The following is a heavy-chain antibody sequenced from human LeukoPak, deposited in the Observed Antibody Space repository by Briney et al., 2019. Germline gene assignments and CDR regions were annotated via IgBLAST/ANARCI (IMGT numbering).Heavy chain of an antibody. CDR3: ARVEWSPSPLDY. V-gene: IGHV1-46*01. CDR1: GYIFTSYY. CDR2: INPTGGST. J-gene: IGHJ4*02. D-gene: IGHD3-3*01. Sequence: ASVKVSCKASGYIFTSYYMHWVRQAPGEGLEWMGIINPTGGSTSYAQKFQGRVTITRNTSISTAYMELSSLRSEDTAVYYCARVEWSPSPLDYWGQGTLVTVSS.